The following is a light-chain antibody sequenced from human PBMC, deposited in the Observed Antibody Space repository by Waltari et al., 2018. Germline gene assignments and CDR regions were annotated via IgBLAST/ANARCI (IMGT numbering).Light chain of an antibody. V-gene: IGKV3-15*01. CDR3: QQYNKWPPLT. CDR1: QNIHDN. Sequence: EVLMTQSPATLSVSPGERVTLSCRASQNIHDNLAWYQQKPGQAPRLLIYGASTRATAIPAKFRCSGSGTEFTLTISSLQSEDFAIYYCQQYNKWPPLTFGGGTKVEIK. CDR2: GAS. J-gene: IGKJ4*01.